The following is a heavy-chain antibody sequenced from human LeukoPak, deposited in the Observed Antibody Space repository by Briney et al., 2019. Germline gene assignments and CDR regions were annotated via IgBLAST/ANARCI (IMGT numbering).Heavy chain of an antibody. V-gene: IGHV3-23*01. Sequence: GGSLRLSCAASGFTFSNYAMSWVRPAPGKGLERVSSISSSGGGTYYADSVKGRFTISRDNSKNTLSLQMNSLKAEDTAVYYCAKINSGSYTDYWGQGTLVTVSS. CDR3: AKINSGSYTDY. CDR2: ISSSGGGT. CDR1: GFTFSNYA. D-gene: IGHD1-26*01. J-gene: IGHJ4*02.